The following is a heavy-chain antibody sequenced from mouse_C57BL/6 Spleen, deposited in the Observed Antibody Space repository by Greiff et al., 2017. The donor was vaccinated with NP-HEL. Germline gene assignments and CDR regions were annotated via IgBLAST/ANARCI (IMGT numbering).Heavy chain of an antibody. CDR1: GFTFSDYY. CDR3: ARGGLYYGSSWRFAY. V-gene: IGHV5-16*01. J-gene: IGHJ3*01. CDR2: INYDGSST. Sequence: DVQLVESEGGLVQPGSSMKLSCTASGFTFSDYYMAWVRQVPEKGLEWVANINYDGSSTYYLDSLKSRFIISRDNAKNILYLQMSSLKSEDTATYYCARGGLYYGSSWRFAYWGQGTLVTVSA. D-gene: IGHD1-1*01.